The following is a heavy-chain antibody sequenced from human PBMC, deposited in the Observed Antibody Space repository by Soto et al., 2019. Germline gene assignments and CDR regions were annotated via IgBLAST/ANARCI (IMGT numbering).Heavy chain of an antibody. Sequence: GGSLRLSCAASGFTFSSYWMSWVRQAPGKGLEWVANIKQDGSEKYYVDSVKGRFTISRDNAKNSLYLQMNSLRAEDTAVYYCAREEYSSSSTWGHAFDIWGQGTMVTVSS. CDR3: AREEYSSSSTWGHAFDI. J-gene: IGHJ3*02. D-gene: IGHD6-6*01. V-gene: IGHV3-7*01. CDR1: GFTFSSYW. CDR2: IKQDGSEK.